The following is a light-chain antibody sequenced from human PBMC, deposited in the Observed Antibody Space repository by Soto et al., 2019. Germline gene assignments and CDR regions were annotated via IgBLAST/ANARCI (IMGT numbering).Light chain of an antibody. V-gene: IGKV1-5*01. CDR3: QQYNILST. CDR1: QSIRYW. J-gene: IGKJ1*01. Sequence: DIHITHSPSSRSSSVLYIFTITCLASQSIRYWVAWYQHKPGKAPKLLIYDASTLESGVPTRFSGSGSGTEFTLTISSLHPDDFATYYCQQYNILSTFGQGTKVDIK. CDR2: DAS.